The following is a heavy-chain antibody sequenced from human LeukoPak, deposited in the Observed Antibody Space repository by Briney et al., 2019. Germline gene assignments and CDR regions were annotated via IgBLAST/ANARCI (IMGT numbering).Heavy chain of an antibody. CDR1: GYTFTGYY. J-gene: IGHJ6*02. CDR3: AREGDYYGSGSYYSYYGMDV. Sequence: ASVKVSCKASGYTFTGYYIHWVRQAPGQRLEWMGWINAGNGNTKYSQKFQGRVTITRDTSASTAYMELSSLRSEDTAVYYCAREGDYYGSGSYYSYYGMDVWGQGTTVTVSS. D-gene: IGHD3-10*01. CDR2: INAGNGNT. V-gene: IGHV1-3*01.